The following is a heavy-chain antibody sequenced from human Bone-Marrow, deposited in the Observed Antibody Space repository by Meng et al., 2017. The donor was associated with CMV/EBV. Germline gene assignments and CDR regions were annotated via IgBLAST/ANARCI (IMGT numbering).Heavy chain of an antibody. D-gene: IGHD6-13*01. Sequence: SETLSLTCTVSGASVSSYFWHWIRQPPGKGPEWIGYFYSSGSANYNPSLKSRVTMSADKSTNQFSLKLSSVTAADTAVYFCARSIVRNSWSYFDPWGQGTVVTVSS. CDR1: GASVSSYF. CDR3: ARSIVRNSWSYFDP. V-gene: IGHV4-59*02. J-gene: IGHJ4*02. CDR2: FYSSGSA.